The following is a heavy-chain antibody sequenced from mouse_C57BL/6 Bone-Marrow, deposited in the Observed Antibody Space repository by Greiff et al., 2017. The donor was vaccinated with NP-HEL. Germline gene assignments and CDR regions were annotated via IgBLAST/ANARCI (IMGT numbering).Heavy chain of an antibody. V-gene: IGHV14-4*01. CDR3: TTDYGSSHGAMDY. Sequence: VQLKQSGAELVRPGASVKLSCTASGFNIKDDYMHWVKQRPEQGLEWIGWIDPENGDTEYASKFQGKATITADTSSNTAYLQLSSLTSEDTAVYYCTTDYGSSHGAMDYWGQGTSVTVSS. D-gene: IGHD1-1*01. CDR1: GFNIKDDY. J-gene: IGHJ4*01. CDR2: IDPENGDT.